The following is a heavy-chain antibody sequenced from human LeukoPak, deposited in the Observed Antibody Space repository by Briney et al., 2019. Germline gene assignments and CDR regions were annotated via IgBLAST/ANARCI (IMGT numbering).Heavy chain of an antibody. CDR1: GFTVSSNY. V-gene: IGHV3-53*01. CDR2: IYSGGST. Sequence: PGGSLRLSCAASGFTVSSNYMSWVRQAPGKGLEWVSVIYSGGSTYYADSVKGRFTISRDNSKNTLYLQMNSLRAEDTAVYYCAKRPSTTVTMDYWGQGTLVTVSS. CDR3: AKRPSTTVTMDY. J-gene: IGHJ4*02. D-gene: IGHD4-17*01.